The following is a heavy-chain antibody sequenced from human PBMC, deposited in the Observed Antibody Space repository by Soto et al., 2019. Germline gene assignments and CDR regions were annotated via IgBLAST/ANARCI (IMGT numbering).Heavy chain of an antibody. J-gene: IGHJ4*02. CDR3: ARDRGFGVLWFGRQWAFDY. D-gene: IGHD3-10*01. CDR1: GFTFSSYW. V-gene: IGHV3-7*01. CDR2: IKQDGSEK. Sequence: PGGSLRLSCAASGFTFSSYWMSWVRQAPGKGLEWVANIKQDGSEKYYVDSVKGRFTISRDNAKNSLYLQMNSLRAEDTAVYYCARDRGFGVLWFGRQWAFDYWGQGTLVTVSS.